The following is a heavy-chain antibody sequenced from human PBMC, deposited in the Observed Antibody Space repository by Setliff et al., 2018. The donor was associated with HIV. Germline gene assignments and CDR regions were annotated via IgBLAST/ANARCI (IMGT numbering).Heavy chain of an antibody. V-gene: IGHV4-4*08. D-gene: IGHD6-19*01. CDR2: VQNRGTT. J-gene: IGHJ3*02. Sequence: TSETLSLTCTVSRGSINNDYWSWIRQSPGKGLEWIGYVQNRGTTNYTSSLKSRVTISVDTSRNQFSLKLTSVTAADTAVYYCARDRHIAVSGDDAFDIWGQGTLVTVSS. CDR1: RGSINNDY. CDR3: ARDRHIAVSGDDAFDI.